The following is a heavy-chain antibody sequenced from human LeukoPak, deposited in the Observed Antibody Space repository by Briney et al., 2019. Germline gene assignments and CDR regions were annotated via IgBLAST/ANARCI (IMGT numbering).Heavy chain of an antibody. CDR3: ARDKGTYTNYGMDV. CDR2: ISSSSSYI. D-gene: IGHD1-1*01. V-gene: IGHV3-21*01. J-gene: IGHJ6*02. CDR1: GFTFSSYS. Sequence: SPGGSLRLSCAASGFTFSSYSMNWVRQAPGKGLEWVSSISSSSSYIYYADSVKGRFTISRDNAKNSLYLQMNSLRAEDTAVYYCARDKGTYTNYGMDVWGQGTTVTVSS.